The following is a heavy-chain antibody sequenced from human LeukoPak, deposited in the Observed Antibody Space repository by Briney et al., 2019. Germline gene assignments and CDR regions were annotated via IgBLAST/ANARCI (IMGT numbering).Heavy chain of an antibody. D-gene: IGHD3-22*01. CDR1: GFTFSSYW. CDR2: INSDGSST. V-gene: IGHV3-74*01. CDR3: AGGYYDSSAILGS. Sequence: PGGSLRLSCAASGFTFSSYWMHWVRQAPGKGLVWVSRINSDGSSTNYADSVKGRFTISRDNAKNTLYLQMNSLRAEDTAVYYCAGGYYDSSAILGSWGQGTLVTVSS. J-gene: IGHJ4*02.